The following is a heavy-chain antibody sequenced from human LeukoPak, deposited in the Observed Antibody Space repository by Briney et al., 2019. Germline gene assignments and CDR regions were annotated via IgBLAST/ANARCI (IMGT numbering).Heavy chain of an antibody. D-gene: IGHD2-15*01. CDR3: ARVSVVVAALYGMDV. J-gene: IGHJ6*02. CDR1: GGTFSSYA. Sequence: SVKVSCKASGGTFSSYAISWVRQAPGQGLEWMGRIIPILGIASYAQKFQGRVTITADKSTSTAYMELSSLRSEDTAVYYCARVSVVVAALYGMDVWGQGTTVTVSS. V-gene: IGHV1-69*04. CDR2: IIPILGIA.